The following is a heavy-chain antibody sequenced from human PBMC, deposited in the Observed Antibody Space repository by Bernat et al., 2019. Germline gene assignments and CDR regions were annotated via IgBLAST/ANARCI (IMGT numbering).Heavy chain of an antibody. D-gene: IGHD3-3*01. J-gene: IGHJ6*02. Sequence: QVTLRESGPALVKPTQTLTLTCTFSGFSLSTSGMCVSWIRQPPGKALEWLARIDWDDDKYYSTSLKTRLTISKDTSKNQVVLTMTNMDPVDTATYYCARAPGSGSFYCYYGMDVWGQGTTVTVSS. V-gene: IGHV2-70*15. CDR1: GFSLSTSGMC. CDR2: IDWDDDK. CDR3: ARAPGSGSFYCYYGMDV.